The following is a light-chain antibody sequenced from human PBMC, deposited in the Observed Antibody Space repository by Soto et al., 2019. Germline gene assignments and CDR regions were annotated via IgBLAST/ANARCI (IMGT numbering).Light chain of an antibody. J-gene: IGLJ1*01. V-gene: IGLV7-46*01. Sequence: QAVVTQEPSLTVSPGGTVTLTCGSSTGAVTSGHYPYWFQQKPGQAPRTLIYDTSNKHSWTPARFSGSLLGGKAALTLSGAQPEDEAEYYCLLSYSGARLVFGNGTKVTVL. CDR1: TGAVTSGHY. CDR3: LLSYSGARLV. CDR2: DTS.